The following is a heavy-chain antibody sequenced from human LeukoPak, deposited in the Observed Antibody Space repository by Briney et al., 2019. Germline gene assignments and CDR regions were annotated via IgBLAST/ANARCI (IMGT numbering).Heavy chain of an antibody. CDR2: IGISSGPL. Sequence: PGGSLRLSCAASGCTFNNYAMNWVRQTPGGRLEWVSFIGISSGPLLYADSVKGRFTISRDNAKASVYLQMNRLRAEDTAVYYCARAKGYTSSYSFDYWGQGILVTVSS. CDR3: ARAKGYTSSYSFDY. V-gene: IGHV3-48*04. J-gene: IGHJ4*02. CDR1: GCTFNNYA. D-gene: IGHD3-10*01.